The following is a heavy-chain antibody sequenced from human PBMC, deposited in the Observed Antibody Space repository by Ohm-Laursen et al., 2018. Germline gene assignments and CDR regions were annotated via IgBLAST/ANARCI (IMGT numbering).Heavy chain of an antibody. D-gene: IGHD3-16*01. CDR1: GFTFSTYS. V-gene: IGHV3-21*01. J-gene: IGHJ4*02. CDR3: ARDYGQVYDY. CDR2: ISSSSSYI. Sequence: SLRLSCAVSGFTFSTYSMNWVRQAPGKGLEWVSSISSSSSYIYYADSVKGRFTISRDNAKNSLYLQMNSLRAEDTAVYYCARDYGQVYDYWGQGTLVTVSS.